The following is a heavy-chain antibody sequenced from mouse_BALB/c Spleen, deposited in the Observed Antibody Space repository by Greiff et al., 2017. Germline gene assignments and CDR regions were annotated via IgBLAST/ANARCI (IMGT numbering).Heavy chain of an antibody. CDR3: VRDQGNYGSSSFDY. Sequence: VKLMESGPGLVAPSQSLSITCTVSGFSLTSYDISWIRQPPGKGLEWLGVIWTGGGTNYNSAFMSRLSISKDNSKSQVFLKMNSLQTDDTAIYYCVRDQGNYGSSSFDYWGQGTTLTVSS. CDR2: IWTGGGT. J-gene: IGHJ2*01. CDR1: GFSLTSYD. D-gene: IGHD1-1*01. V-gene: IGHV2-9-2*01.